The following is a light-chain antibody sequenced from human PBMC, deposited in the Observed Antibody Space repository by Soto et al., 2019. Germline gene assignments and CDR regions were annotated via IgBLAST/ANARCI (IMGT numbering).Light chain of an antibody. CDR1: QSVSSSY. Sequence: EIVLTQSPGTLSLSPGERATISCRASQSVSSSYLAWYQQKPGQAPRLLIYGASSRATGIPDRFSGSGSGTDFTLTISRLEPEDFAVYYCQQYGSSPPWTFGQG. CDR2: GAS. CDR3: QQYGSSPPWT. V-gene: IGKV3-20*01. J-gene: IGKJ1*01.